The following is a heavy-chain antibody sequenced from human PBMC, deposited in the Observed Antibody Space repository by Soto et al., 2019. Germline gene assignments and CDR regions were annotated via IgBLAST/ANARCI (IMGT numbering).Heavy chain of an antibody. J-gene: IGHJ3*02. CDR3: ATGGVGSTSNAYGI. V-gene: IGHV3-30*03. CDR2: ISYDGSNK. Sequence: GGSLRLSCAASGFTFRSYGMHWVRQAPAKGLEWVAVISYDGSNKYYADSVKGRFTISRDNSKNTLYLQMNSLRAEDTAVYYCATGGVGSTSNAYGIWGRGTM. CDR1: GFTFRSYG. D-gene: IGHD1-26*01.